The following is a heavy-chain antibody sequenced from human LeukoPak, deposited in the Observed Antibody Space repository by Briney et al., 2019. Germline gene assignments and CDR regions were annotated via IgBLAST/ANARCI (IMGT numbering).Heavy chain of an antibody. CDR2: IYHSGST. V-gene: IGHV4-38-2*02. Sequence: PSETLSLTCTVSGYSINSGYFWGWIRQPPGKGLEWIGNIYHSGSTYYNPSLKSRVTISVDTSKNQFSLKLSSVTAADTAVYYCAVWELGTAFDIWGQGTMDTVSS. CDR1: GYSINSGYF. CDR3: AVWELGTAFDI. D-gene: IGHD3-10*01. J-gene: IGHJ3*02.